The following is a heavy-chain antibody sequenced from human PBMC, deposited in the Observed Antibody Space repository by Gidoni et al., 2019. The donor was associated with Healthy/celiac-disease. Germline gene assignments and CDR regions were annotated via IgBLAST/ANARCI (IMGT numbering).Heavy chain of an antibody. CDR2: ISYDGSNK. V-gene: IGHV3-30*18. Sequence: QVQLVESGGGVVQPGMSLRLSCAASGFTFSSYGMHWVRQAPGKGLEWVAVISYDGSNKYYADSVKGRFTIYRDKSKNTLYLQMNSLRAEDTAVYYCAKEYSSAWSYYYGMDVWGQGTTVTVSS. CDR3: AKEYSSAWSYYYGMDV. CDR1: GFTFSSYG. J-gene: IGHJ6*02. D-gene: IGHD6-19*01.